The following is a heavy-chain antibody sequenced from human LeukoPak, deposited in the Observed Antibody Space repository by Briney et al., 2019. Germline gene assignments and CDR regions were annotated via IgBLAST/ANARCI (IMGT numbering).Heavy chain of an antibody. CDR3: ARLGGSGSYYYYYYYGMDV. V-gene: IGHV4-59*08. J-gene: IGHJ6*02. CDR2: IYYSGST. Sequence: KPSETLSLTCTVSGGSVSSYYWTWIRQPPGKGLEWIGYIYYSGSTNYNPSLKSRVTISVDTSKNQFSLKLSSVTAADTAVYYCARLGGSGSYYYYYYYGMDVWGQGTTVTVSS. CDR1: GGSVSSYY. D-gene: IGHD3-10*01.